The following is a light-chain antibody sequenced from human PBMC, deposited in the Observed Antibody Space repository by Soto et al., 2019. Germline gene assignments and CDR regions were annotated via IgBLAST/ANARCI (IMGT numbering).Light chain of an antibody. CDR3: QQYGNSPAFT. CDR2: GAS. CDR1: QSVSSSY. J-gene: IGKJ3*01. V-gene: IGKV3-20*01. Sequence: EIVLTQSPGTLSLSPGERATLSCRASQSVSSSYLAWYQQKPGQAPRLLIYGASSRATGIPDRFSGIGSGTDFTLTISTLEPENFAVYYCQQYGNSPAFTFGPGTKVDIK.